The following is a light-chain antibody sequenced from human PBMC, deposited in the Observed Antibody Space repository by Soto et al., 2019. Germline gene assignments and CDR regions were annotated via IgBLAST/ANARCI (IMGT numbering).Light chain of an antibody. CDR1: QPVNSY. V-gene: IGKV3-11*01. CDR2: DTS. CDR3: RVRSNLMIP. Sequence: VAKLSPGTLSLSPRERATLSCRASQPVNSYLNWYQQQPGQSPRLLMSDTSHRATGIPARFSGSGSGTDFTLTISSLEPEDFGVYYCRVRSNLMIPFCHVARLAIK. J-gene: IGKJ5*01.